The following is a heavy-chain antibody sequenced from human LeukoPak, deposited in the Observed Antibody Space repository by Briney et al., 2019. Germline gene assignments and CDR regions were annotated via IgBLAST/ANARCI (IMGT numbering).Heavy chain of an antibody. J-gene: IGHJ1*01. D-gene: IGHD2-2*01. CDR2: LYYSGST. CDR1: WVSISCYY. Sequence: SSETLSLTRSVSWVSISCYYWSWIRQPPGKGLEWFGYLYYSGSTNYHPSLKSRATISVDTCKSQFSLKLRSVTAADTAVYYCARGGTKIQDWGQGTLVTV. CDR3: ARGGTKIQD. V-gene: IGHV4-59*01.